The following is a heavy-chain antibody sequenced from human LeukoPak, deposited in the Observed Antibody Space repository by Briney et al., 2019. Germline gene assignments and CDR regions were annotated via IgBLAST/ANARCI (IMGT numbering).Heavy chain of an antibody. Sequence: GGSLRLSCAASGFTFSKYGVHWVRQAPGKGLEWRAYVRYDASNAYYAESVKGRFTISRDNSKTTLYLEMTSLRREDTAVYYCARARFVELSLYYFDTWGPGNLVTVSS. D-gene: IGHD3-10*01. V-gene: IGHV3-30*02. CDR3: ARARFVELSLYYFDT. J-gene: IGHJ4*02. CDR1: GFTFSKYG. CDR2: VRYDASNA.